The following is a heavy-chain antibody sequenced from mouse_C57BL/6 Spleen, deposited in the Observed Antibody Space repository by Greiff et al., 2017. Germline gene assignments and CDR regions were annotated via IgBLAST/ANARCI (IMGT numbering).Heavy chain of an antibody. D-gene: IGHD1-1*01. J-gene: IGHJ4*01. CDR1: GYTITDYE. CDR2: IDPETGGT. Sequence: QVQLQQSGAELVRPGASVTLSCKASGYTITDYEMHWVKQTPVHGLEWIGAIDPETGGTAYNQKFKGKAILTADKSSSTAYMELRSLTSEDSAVYYCTRPPTVVATDAMDYWGQGTSVTVSS. CDR3: TRPPTVVATDAMDY. V-gene: IGHV1-15*01.